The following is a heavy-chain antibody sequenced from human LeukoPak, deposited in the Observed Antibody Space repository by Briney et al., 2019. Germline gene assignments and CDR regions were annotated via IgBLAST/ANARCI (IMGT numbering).Heavy chain of an antibody. CDR1: GFTFTTYA. V-gene: IGHV3-23*01. D-gene: IGHD6-19*01. CDR2: ISADDKA. CDR3: ARGSGWLDY. Sequence: GGSLRLSCAASGFTFTTYAINWVRQAPGKGLEWVSGISADDKAYYADSVKGRFTISRDNSKNTVSLQMSSLRAEDTAVYYCARGSGWLDYWGQGTLVTVSS. J-gene: IGHJ4*02.